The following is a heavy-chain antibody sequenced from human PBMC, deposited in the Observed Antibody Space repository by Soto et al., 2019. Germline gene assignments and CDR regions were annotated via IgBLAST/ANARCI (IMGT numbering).Heavy chain of an antibody. CDR1: GYAFTTYG. V-gene: IGHV1-18*01. CDR3: ARGRYGDY. CDR2: ISAHNGNT. D-gene: IGHD1-1*01. J-gene: IGHJ4*02. Sequence: QVHLVQSGAEVKKPGASVKVSCKGSGYAFTTYGITWVRQTPGQGLEWMGWISAHNGNTNYAQKLQGRVTVTRDTSTSTAYMELRSLRSDDTAVYYCARGRYGDYWGQGALVTVSS.